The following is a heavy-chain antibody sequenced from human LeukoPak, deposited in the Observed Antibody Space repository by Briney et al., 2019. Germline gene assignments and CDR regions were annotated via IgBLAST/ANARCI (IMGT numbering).Heavy chain of an antibody. J-gene: IGHJ5*02. CDR3: ARDGPYYDSSGYYL. V-gene: IGHV3-66*02. CDR2: IYSGGST. Sequence: GGSLRLSCAASGFTVSSNYKSWVRQAPGKGLEWVSVIYSGGSTYYADSVKGRFTISRDNSKNTLYLQMNSLRAEDTAVYYCARDGPYYDSSGYYLWGQGTLVTVSS. D-gene: IGHD3-22*01. CDR1: GFTVSSNY.